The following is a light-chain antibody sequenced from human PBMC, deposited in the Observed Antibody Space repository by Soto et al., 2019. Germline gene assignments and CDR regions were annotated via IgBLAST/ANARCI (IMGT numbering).Light chain of an antibody. CDR2: EVS. CDR3: CSSAGSHRV. J-gene: IGLJ3*02. V-gene: IGLV2-8*01. Sequence: QSVLTQPPSASGSPGQSVTISCTGTSSDVGGYNYVSWYQQHPGKAPKLMIYEVSKRPSGVPDRFSGSKSGNTASLTVSGHEGEDEADYYCCSSAGSHRVFGGGTKVTVL. CDR1: SSDVGGYNY.